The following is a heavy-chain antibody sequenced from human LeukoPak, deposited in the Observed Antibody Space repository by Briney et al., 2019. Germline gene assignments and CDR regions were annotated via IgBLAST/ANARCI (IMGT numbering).Heavy chain of an antibody. CDR1: GFTFSSYA. Sequence: GGSLRLSCAASGFTFSSYAMSWVRQAPGKGLEWVSLISNSGSATYYADSVKGRFTISRDNSNNTLYLQMNSLRAEDTAVYYCAKEGGATSPDFDYWGQGTLVTVSS. D-gene: IGHD1-26*01. CDR3: AKEGGATSPDFDY. CDR2: ISNSGSAT. J-gene: IGHJ4*02. V-gene: IGHV3-23*01.